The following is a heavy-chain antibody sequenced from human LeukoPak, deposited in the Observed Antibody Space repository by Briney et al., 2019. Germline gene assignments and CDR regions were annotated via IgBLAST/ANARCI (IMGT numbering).Heavy chain of an antibody. D-gene: IGHD1-26*01. CDR2: ISGSGGST. V-gene: IGHV3-23*01. J-gene: IGHJ4*02. CDR1: GFTFSSYA. CDR3: AKDPVKWELHPFDY. Sequence: PGGSLRLSCAASGFTFSSYAMSWVRQAPGKGLEWVSAISGSGGSTYYADSVKGRFTISRDNSKSTLYLQMNSLRAEDTAVYYCAKDPVKWELHPFDYWGQGTLVTVSS.